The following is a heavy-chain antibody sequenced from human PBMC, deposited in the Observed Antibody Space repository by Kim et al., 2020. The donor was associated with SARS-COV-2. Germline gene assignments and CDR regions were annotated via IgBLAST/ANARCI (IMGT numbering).Heavy chain of an antibody. D-gene: IGHD3-22*01. CDR3: ARAKNILVVVIGAFEI. J-gene: IGHJ3*02. CDR1: GGSISSGGYY. V-gene: IGHV4-31*03. Sequence: SETLSLTCTVSGGSISSGGYYWSWIRQHPGKGLEWIGYIYYSGSTYYNPSLKSRVTISVDTSKNQFSLKLSSVTAADTAVYYCARAKNILVVVIGAFEIWGQGTMFTVSS. CDR2: IYYSGST.